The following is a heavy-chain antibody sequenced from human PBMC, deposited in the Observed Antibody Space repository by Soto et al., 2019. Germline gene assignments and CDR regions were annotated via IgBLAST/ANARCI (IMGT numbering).Heavy chain of an antibody. CDR1: GFAFSSYV. CDR2: TSNDGSNS. V-gene: IGHV3-30*18. CDR3: AKGILSATFAPYAMDV. J-gene: IGHJ6*02. Sequence: QVQLVESGGGVVQPGTSLRLSCAASGFAFSSYVMHWVRQRPGKGLDWVAVTSNDGSNSYFADSVKGRFTVSRDRSKNTLSLQMNSLRIEDTGVYYCAKGILSATFAPYAMDVWGQGTTVTVSS. D-gene: IGHD3-10*01.